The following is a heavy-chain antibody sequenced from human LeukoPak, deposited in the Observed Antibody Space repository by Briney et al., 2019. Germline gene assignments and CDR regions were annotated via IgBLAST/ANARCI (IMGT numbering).Heavy chain of an antibody. V-gene: IGHV3-23*01. J-gene: IGHJ6*02. CDR3: AKAAGLGGSSWHPWYYYYGMDV. CDR1: GFTFSSYA. Sequence: QTGGSLRLSCAASGFTFSSYAMSWVRQAPGKGLEWVSAISGSGGSTYYADSVKGRFTISRDNSKNTLYLQMNSLRAEDTAVYYCAKAAGLGGSSWHPWYYYYGMDVWGQGTTVTVSS. CDR2: ISGSGGST. D-gene: IGHD6-13*01.